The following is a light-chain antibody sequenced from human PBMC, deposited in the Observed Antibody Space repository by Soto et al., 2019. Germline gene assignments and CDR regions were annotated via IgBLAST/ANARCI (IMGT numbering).Light chain of an antibody. CDR2: VAS. Sequence: DIQMTQSPSTLSASVGDRVTITCRASQSISVWLAWYQQKPGKPPKLLIYVASTLESGVPSRFSGSGSGTEFTLTISSLQPDDFASYFCLQVYSFPRTFGLGTKVDIK. V-gene: IGKV1-5*03. CDR3: LQVYSFPRT. CDR1: QSISVW. J-gene: IGKJ1*01.